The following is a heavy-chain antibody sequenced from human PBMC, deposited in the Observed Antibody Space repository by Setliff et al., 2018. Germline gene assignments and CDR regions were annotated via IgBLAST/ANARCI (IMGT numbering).Heavy chain of an antibody. D-gene: IGHD6-13*01. CDR2: IYYSGST. CDR3: ATIAATGRAPDMDV. CDR1: GGSISSYY. Sequence: PSETLSLTCTVSGGSISSYYWSWIRQPPGKGLEWIGYIYYSGSTNYNPSLKSRVTISVDTSKNQFSLKLTSVTAADTGVYYCATIAATGRAPDMDVWGPGTTVTVSS. V-gene: IGHV4-59*08. J-gene: IGHJ6*02.